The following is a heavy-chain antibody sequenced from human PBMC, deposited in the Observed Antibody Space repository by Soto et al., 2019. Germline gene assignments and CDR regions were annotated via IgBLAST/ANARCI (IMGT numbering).Heavy chain of an antibody. Sequence: ASVKVSCKASGYTFTTYHMHWVRQAPGQGLEWMAIINPSGGSTSYAQKFQGRVTVTRDTSTSTVYMEMSSLRSEDTAVYYCARDRRMVVVPAAIPKNFYGMDVWGQGTTVTVSS. V-gene: IGHV1-46*01. CDR3: ARDRRMVVVPAAIPKNFYGMDV. CDR2: INPSGGST. CDR1: GYTFTTYH. D-gene: IGHD2-2*01. J-gene: IGHJ6*02.